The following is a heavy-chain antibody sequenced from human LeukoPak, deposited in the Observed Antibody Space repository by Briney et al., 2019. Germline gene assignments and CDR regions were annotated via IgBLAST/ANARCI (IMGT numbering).Heavy chain of an antibody. CDR3: ARLPSRSEPDV. Sequence: SETLSLTCTVSGGSITSYYWSWIRQPPGKGLEWIGYIYYSGSTNYNPSLKSRVTISVDTSKNQFSLKLSSVTAADTAVYYCARLPSRSEPDVWGKGTTVTVSS. J-gene: IGHJ6*04. CDR2: IYYSGST. D-gene: IGHD3-3*01. CDR1: GGSITSYY. V-gene: IGHV4-59*01.